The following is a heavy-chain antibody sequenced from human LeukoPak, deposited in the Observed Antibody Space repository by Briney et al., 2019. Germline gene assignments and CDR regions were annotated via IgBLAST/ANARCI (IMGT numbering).Heavy chain of an antibody. J-gene: IGHJ4*02. CDR2: INHSGST. Sequence: SETLSLTCAVYGGSFSGYYWSWIRQPPGKGLEWIGEINHSGSTNYNPSLKSRVTISVDTSKNQFSLKLSSVTAADTAVYYCARGVSSSPAGYWGQGTLVTVSS. CDR3: ARGVSSSPAGY. CDR1: GGSFSGYY. V-gene: IGHV4-34*01. D-gene: IGHD6-6*01.